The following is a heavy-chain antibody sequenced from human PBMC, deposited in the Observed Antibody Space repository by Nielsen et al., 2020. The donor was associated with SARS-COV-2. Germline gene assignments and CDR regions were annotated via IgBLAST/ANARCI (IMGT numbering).Heavy chain of an antibody. V-gene: IGHV1-46*01. J-gene: IGHJ4*02. D-gene: IGHD3-22*01. CDR2: INPSGGST. Sequence: ASVKVSCKASGYTFTSYYMHWVRQAPGQGLEWMGIINPSGGSTSYAQKFQGRVTMTRDTSTSTVYMELNSLRSEDTAVYYCARDYPIEEDSSGYYFDYWGQGTLVTVSS. CDR1: GYTFTSYY. CDR3: ARDYPIEEDSSGYYFDY.